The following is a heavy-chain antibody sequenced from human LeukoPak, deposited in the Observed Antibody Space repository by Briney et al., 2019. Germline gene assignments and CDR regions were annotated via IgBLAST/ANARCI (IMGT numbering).Heavy chain of an antibody. D-gene: IGHD2-8*01. V-gene: IGHV1-2*02. CDR1: GYTFTGYY. Sequence: ASVKVSCKASGYTFTGYYMHWVRQAPGQRLEWMGWIHPNTGDTHYAQKFQGRVTMTRDTSISTAYMDLSRLRSDDTAVYYCARDQAVLRLKEYHYYFGMDVWGQGTTVTVSS. J-gene: IGHJ6*02. CDR2: IHPNTGDT. CDR3: ARDQAVLRLKEYHYYFGMDV.